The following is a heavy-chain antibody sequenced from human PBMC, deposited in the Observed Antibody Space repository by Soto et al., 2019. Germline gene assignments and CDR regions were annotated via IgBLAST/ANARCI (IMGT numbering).Heavy chain of an antibody. CDR2: ISSSSSYT. CDR3: ARENPAGLEVWYYYYGMAV. V-gene: IGHV3-11*06. D-gene: IGHD3-16*01. CDR1: GFTFSDYY. J-gene: IGHJ6*04. Sequence: PGGSLRLSCAASGFTFSDYYMGWIRQAPGKGLEWVSYISSSSSYTNYADSVKGRFTISRDNAKNSLYLQMNSLRAEDTAVYYCARENPAGLEVWYYYYGMAVWGTGTTVIVSS.